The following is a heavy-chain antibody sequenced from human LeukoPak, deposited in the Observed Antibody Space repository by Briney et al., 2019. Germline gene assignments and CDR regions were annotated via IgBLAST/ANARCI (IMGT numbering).Heavy chain of an antibody. CDR3: ARAPHWYDFMFDT. D-gene: IGHD3-3*01. Sequence: SETLSLTCTVSGGSISSYYWSWIRQPPGKGLEWIGYIYYSGSTNYNPSLKSRVTISVDTSKNQFSLKLSSVTAADTAVYYCARAPHWYDFMFDTWGHGNLVTASS. J-gene: IGHJ5*01. CDR2: IYYSGST. CDR1: GGSISSYY. V-gene: IGHV4-59*01.